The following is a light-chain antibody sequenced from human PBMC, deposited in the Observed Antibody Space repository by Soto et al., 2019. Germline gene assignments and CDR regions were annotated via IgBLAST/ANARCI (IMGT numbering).Light chain of an antibody. J-gene: IGKJ1*01. CDR3: QLYLT. CDR2: GAS. CDR1: QSVGSNS. V-gene: IGKV3-20*01. Sequence: EIVLTQSPGTLSLSPGERATLSCRASQSVGSNSLAWYQQKPGQAPRLLIFGASRRATGIPDRFSGSGSGTDFTLTISRLEPEDFAVYYCQLYLTFGQGTKVEIK.